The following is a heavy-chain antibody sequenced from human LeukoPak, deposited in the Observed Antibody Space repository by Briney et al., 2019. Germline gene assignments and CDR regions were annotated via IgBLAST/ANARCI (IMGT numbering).Heavy chain of an antibody. CDR3: ARVGSWYVGGFDI. V-gene: IGHV3-23*01. CDR2: IVGGGGSS. CDR1: GFTFSDYY. J-gene: IGHJ3*02. Sequence: GGSLRLSCAASGFTFSDYYMSWVRQAPGKGLEWVSGIVGGGGSSYYADSVKGRFTISRDNSKNTLYLQMNSLRAEDTAVYYCARVGSWYVGGFDIWGQGTMVTVSS. D-gene: IGHD6-13*01.